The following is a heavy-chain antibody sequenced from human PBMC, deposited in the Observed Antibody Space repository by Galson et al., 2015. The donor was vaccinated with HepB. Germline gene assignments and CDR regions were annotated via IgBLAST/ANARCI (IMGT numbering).Heavy chain of an antibody. CDR3: ATVYGNLGDDAFDI. Sequence: SVKVSCKVSGYTLTELSMHWVRQAPGKGLEWMGGFDPEDGETIYAQKFQGRVTMTEDTSTDTAYMELSSLRSEDTAVYYCATVYGNLGDDAFDIWGQGTMVTVSS. V-gene: IGHV1-24*01. CDR2: FDPEDGET. D-gene: IGHD3-16*01. CDR1: GYTLTELS. J-gene: IGHJ3*02.